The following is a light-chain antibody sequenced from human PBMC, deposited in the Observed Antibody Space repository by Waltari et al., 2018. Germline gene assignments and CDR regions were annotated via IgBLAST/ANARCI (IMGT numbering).Light chain of an antibody. V-gene: IGKV1-39*01. Sequence: DIQMTQSPSSLSASVGDRITITCRASESIGKYLNWYQQRPGKAPQLLIYAASKLQSGAPSRFSGSGPGTAFTLTLSSLRPEDSATYYCQQSYTAPYTFGQGTHLEVK. J-gene: IGKJ2*01. CDR2: AAS. CDR1: ESIGKY. CDR3: QQSYTAPYT.